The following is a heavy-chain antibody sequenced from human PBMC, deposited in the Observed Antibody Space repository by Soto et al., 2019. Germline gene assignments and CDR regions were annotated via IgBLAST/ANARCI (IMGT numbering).Heavy chain of an antibody. CDR2: IYPGDSDT. CDR3: ARRQAMVRDNYYYYGMDV. V-gene: IGHV5-51*01. CDR1: GYSFTSYW. Sequence: PGGSLKISCKGSGYSFTSYWIGWVRQMPGKSLEWMGIIYPGDSDTRYSPSFQGQVTISADKSISTAYLQWSSLKASDTAMYYCARRQAMVRDNYYYYGMDVWGHGTTVTVSS. D-gene: IGHD3-10*01. J-gene: IGHJ6*02.